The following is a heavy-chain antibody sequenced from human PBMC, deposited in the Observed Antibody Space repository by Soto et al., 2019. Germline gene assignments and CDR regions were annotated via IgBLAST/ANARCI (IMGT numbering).Heavy chain of an antibody. Sequence: GGSLRLSCAASGFTFSDRYMSWIRQAPGKGLEWISYISSSGSTIHYADSVRGRLTISRDNAKNSVYLQMSSLRAEDTAVYYCTRESTGSYYFFDFWGQGTLVTVSS. J-gene: IGHJ4*02. CDR1: GFTFSDRY. CDR2: ISSSGSTI. CDR3: TRESTGSYYFFDF. V-gene: IGHV3-11*01. D-gene: IGHD1-26*01.